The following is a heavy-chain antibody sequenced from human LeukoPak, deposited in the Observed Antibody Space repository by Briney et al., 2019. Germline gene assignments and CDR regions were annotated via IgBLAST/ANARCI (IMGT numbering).Heavy chain of an antibody. J-gene: IGHJ4*02. CDR3: ARGRYDYVWGSYGAEPFDY. D-gene: IGHD3-16*01. V-gene: IGHV4-59*01. CDR2: IYYSGST. CDR1: GGSINSYY. Sequence: SETLSLTCTVSGGSINSYYWSWIRQPPGKGLEWIGYIYYSGSTNYNPSLKSRVTISVDTSKNQFSLKLSSVTAADTAVYYCARGRYDYVWGSYGAEPFDYWGQGTLVTVSS.